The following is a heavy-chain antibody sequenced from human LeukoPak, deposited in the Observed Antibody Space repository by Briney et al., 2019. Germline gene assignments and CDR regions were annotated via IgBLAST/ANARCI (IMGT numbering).Heavy chain of an antibody. CDR3: VREGSSSWFDL. Sequence: SETLSLTCTVSGGSISSYYWSWIRQPPGKGLEWIGYIHYSGSTNNNPSLKSRVTISVDTSKNQLSLKVTSMTAADTAVYYCVREGSSSWFDLWGQGTLVTVSS. J-gene: IGHJ5*02. V-gene: IGHV4-59*12. CDR1: GGSISSYY. CDR2: IHYSGST. D-gene: IGHD6-13*01.